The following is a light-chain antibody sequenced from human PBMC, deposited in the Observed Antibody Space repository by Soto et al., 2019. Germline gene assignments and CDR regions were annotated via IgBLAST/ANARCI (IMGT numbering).Light chain of an antibody. CDR2: EVV. CDR3: TSYAGSNTSV. Sequence: QSALTQPPSAPGSPGQSVTISCTGTKNDIGVYDFVSWYQHHPGKAPRLIIYEVVQRPSGVPDRFSGSKSGNTASLTVSGLQVADDANYFCTSYAGSNTSVLGSGPKVTVL. V-gene: IGLV2-8*01. J-gene: IGLJ1*01. CDR1: KNDIGVYDF.